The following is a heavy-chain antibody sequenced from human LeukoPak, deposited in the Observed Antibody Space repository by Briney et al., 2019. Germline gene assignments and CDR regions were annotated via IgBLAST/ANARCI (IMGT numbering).Heavy chain of an antibody. Sequence: SETLSLTCTVSGGSIRGSSDYSGWIRQSPGKGLEWIGSIYYSGSTYYNPSLKSRVTISVDTSKNQFYVKLTSVTAADTAVYYCARNESVLGTTGLNDFFDDWGQGTLVTVSS. CDR2: IYYSGST. D-gene: IGHD1-26*01. CDR3: ARNESVLGTTGLNDFFDD. V-gene: IGHV4-39*01. CDR1: GGSIRGSSDY. J-gene: IGHJ4*02.